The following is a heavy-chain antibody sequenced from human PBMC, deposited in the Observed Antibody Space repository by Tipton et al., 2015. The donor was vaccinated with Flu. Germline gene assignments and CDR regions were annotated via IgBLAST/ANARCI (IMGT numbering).Heavy chain of an antibody. J-gene: IGHJ4*02. CDR3: ARGTYYSDSHGYSRRVVLDS. CDR2: ISDSGDA. D-gene: IGHD3-22*01. V-gene: IGHV4-59*01. CDR1: GGSINNYY. Sequence: TLSLTCNVSGGSINNYYWTWIRRPPGEGLEWIGYISDSGDAKYNPSLSSRVTISVDTSRKHISLQLRSVTAADTAVYYCARGTYYSDSHGYSRRVVLDSWGQGTLVTVSS.